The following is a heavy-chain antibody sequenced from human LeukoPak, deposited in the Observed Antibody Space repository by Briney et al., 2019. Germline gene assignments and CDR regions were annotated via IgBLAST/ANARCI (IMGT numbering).Heavy chain of an antibody. V-gene: IGHV3-7*03. CDR2: IKQDGSKT. CDR1: GFTFSSYW. CDR3: ARKAYGLDV. Sequence: GGSLRLSCAPSGFTFSSYWMSWVRQAPGKGLEWVANIKQDGSKTYYVDSVKGRFTISRDNGKNSLYLQMNSLRAEDTAVYYCARKAYGLDVWGKGTTVTVSS. J-gene: IGHJ6*04.